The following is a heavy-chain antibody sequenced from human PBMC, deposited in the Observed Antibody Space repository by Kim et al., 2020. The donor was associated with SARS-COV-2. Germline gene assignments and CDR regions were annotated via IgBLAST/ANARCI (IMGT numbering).Heavy chain of an antibody. V-gene: IGHV3-49*03. CDR1: GFTFGDYA. CDR3: TRGHVGAAPPHFDY. J-gene: IGHJ4*02. D-gene: IGHD3-16*01. Sequence: GGSLRLSCTASGFTFGDYAMSWFRQAPGKGLEWVGFIRSKAYGGTTEYAASVKGRFTISRDDSKSIAYLQMNSLKTEDTAVYYCTRGHVGAAPPHFDYWGQGTLVTVSS. CDR2: IRSKAYGGTT.